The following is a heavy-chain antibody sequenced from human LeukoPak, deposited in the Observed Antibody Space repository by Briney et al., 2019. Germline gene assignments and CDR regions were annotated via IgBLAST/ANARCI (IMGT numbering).Heavy chain of an antibody. CDR2: IIPIFGTA. CDR1: GYTFTSYG. J-gene: IGHJ6*03. Sequence: ASVKVSCKASGYTFTSYGISWVRQAPGQGLEWMGGIIPIFGTANYAQKFQGRVTITADKSTSTAYMELSSLRSEDTAVYYCASNRYCSSTSCPLEVYYYMDVWGKGTTVTVSS. D-gene: IGHD2-2*01. V-gene: IGHV1-69*06. CDR3: ASNRYCSSTSCPLEVYYYMDV.